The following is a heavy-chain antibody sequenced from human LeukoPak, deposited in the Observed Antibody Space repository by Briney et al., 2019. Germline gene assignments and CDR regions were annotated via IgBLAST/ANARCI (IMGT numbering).Heavy chain of an antibody. CDR3: ARGDHGPDY. J-gene: IGHJ4*02. D-gene: IGHD2-21*01. CDR1: GFTFSSYA. CDR2: ISYDGSNK. V-gene: IGHV3-30-3*01. Sequence: PGGSLRLSCAASGFTFSSYAMHWVRQAPGKGLEWVAVISYDGSNKYYADSVKGRFTISRDNSKNTLYLQMNSLRAEDTAVYYCARGDHGPDYWGQGTLVTVSS.